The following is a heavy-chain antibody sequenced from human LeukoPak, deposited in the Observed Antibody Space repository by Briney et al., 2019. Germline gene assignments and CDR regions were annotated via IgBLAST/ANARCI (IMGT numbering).Heavy chain of an antibody. CDR2: IYYSGST. CDR3: ARHYASGSYFDY. Sequence: SQTLSLTCTVSGGSISSGDYYWGWIRQPPGKGLEWIGSIYYSGSTSYNPSLKSRVSMSVDTSKNQFSLRLSSVTAADTAVYYCARHYASGSYFDYWGQGTLVTVSS. J-gene: IGHJ4*02. V-gene: IGHV4-39*01. CDR1: GGSISSGDYY. D-gene: IGHD3-10*01.